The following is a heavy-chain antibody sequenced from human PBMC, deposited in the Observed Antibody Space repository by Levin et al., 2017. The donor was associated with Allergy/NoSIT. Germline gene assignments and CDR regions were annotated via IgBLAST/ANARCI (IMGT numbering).Heavy chain of an antibody. J-gene: IGHJ5*02. CDR1: GDSISDNKW. CDR2: IYYNGIT. D-gene: IGHD1-1*01. CDR3: TRTTTTNLIDL. Sequence: ASETLSLTCAVSGDSISDNKWWSWVRQPPEKGLEWIGEIYYNGITNYNPSLKSRLSMSVDKSKNQFSLKLSSVTAADTAVYYCTRTTTTNLIDLWGQGTLVTVSS. V-gene: IGHV4-4*02.